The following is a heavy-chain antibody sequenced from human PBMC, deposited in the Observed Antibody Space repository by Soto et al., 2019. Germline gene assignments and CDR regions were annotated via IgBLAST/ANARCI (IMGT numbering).Heavy chain of an antibody. D-gene: IGHD3-16*02. V-gene: IGHV4-61*05. Sequence: PSETLSLTCTVSGGSISSSSYYWSWIRQPPGKGLEWIGYIYYSGSTNHKTSLKSRVTVSVDTSKNQVSLKVSSVTAADTAVYYCARAVTFGGVIDTTYYYYGMDVWGQGTTVTVSS. CDR2: IYYSGST. J-gene: IGHJ6*02. CDR3: ARAVTFGGVIDTTYYYYGMDV. CDR1: GGSISSSSYY.